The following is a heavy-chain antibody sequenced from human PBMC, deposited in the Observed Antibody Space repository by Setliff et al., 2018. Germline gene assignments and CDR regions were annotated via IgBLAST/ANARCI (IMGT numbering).Heavy chain of an antibody. CDR2: INPNSGGT. D-gene: IGHD5-12*01. V-gene: IGHV1-2*04. Sequence: VASVKVSCKASGYTFTGYYMHWVRQAPGQGLEWMGWINPNSGGTNYAQKFQGWVTMTRDTSISTAYMELSGLRSDDTAVYYCARSGWLREYYFDYWGQGTLVTVSS. CDR3: ARSGWLREYYFDY. CDR1: GYTFTGYY. J-gene: IGHJ4*02.